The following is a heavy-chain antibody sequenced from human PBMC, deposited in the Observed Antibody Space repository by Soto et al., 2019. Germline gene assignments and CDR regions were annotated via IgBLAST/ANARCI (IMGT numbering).Heavy chain of an antibody. CDR1: GYSISSGYY. J-gene: IGHJ5*02. Sequence: TETLSLTCAVSGYSISSGYYWSWIRQPPGKGLEWIGYIPYSGGPTYTPSLKSRVSIAIDTSRNQFSLRLTSVTTADTAVYYCAASEVGLISVQGTWGQGTQVTVSS. CDR3: AASEVGLISVQGT. D-gene: IGHD3-10*02. CDR2: IPYSGGP. V-gene: IGHV4-61*01.